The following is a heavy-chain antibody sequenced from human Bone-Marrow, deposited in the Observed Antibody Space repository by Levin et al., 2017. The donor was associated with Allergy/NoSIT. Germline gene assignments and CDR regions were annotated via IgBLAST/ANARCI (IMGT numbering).Heavy chain of an antibody. V-gene: IGHV3-33*01. D-gene: IGHD6-13*01. CDR2: IWYDGSNK. CDR1: GFTFSSYG. CDR3: ARDWTVAAAPLPRKTYYYYYGMDV. Sequence: GGSLRLSCAASGFTFSSYGMHWVRQAPGKGLEWVAVIWYDGSNKYYADSVKGRFTISRDNSKNTLYLQMNSLRAEDTAVYYCARDWTVAAAPLPRKTYYYYYGMDVWGQGTTVTVSS. J-gene: IGHJ6*02.